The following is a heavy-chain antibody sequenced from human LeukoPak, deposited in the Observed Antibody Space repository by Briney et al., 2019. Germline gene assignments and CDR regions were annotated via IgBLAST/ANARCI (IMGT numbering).Heavy chain of an antibody. Sequence: PGGSLRLSCVASGFTFSSCSMNWVRQAPGKGLEWVSYISSGSSTIFYADSVKGRFTISRDNAKNSLYLQMNSLRDEYTAVYYCARDLEQLRGVIHCGMDVWGQGTTVTVSS. CDR2: ISSGSSTI. CDR1: GFTFSSCS. J-gene: IGHJ6*02. V-gene: IGHV3-48*02. D-gene: IGHD3-10*01. CDR3: ARDLEQLRGVIHCGMDV.